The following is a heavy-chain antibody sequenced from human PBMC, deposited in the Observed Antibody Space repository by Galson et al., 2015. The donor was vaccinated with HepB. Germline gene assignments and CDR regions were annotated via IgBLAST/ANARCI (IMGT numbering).Heavy chain of an antibody. J-gene: IGHJ6*02. Sequence: SCKASGGTFSTYAISWVRQAPGHGLEWVGGIIPIFRTSKYAQKFQGRVTITADESTNTAYMELSSLRSEDTAVYYCARYRGTRGYSGHDFDYYGMDVWGQGTTVTVSS. V-gene: IGHV1-69*01. CDR3: ARYRGTRGYSGHDFDYYGMDV. CDR1: GGTFSTYA. CDR2: IIPIFRTS. D-gene: IGHD5-12*01.